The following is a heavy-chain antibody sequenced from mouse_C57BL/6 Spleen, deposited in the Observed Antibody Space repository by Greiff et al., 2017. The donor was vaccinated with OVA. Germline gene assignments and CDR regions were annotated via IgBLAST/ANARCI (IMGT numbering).Heavy chain of an antibody. Sequence: QVQLQQPGAELVKPGASVKLSCKASGYTFTSYWMHWVKQRPGRGLEWIGRIDPNSGGTKYNEKFKGKATLTADKSSSTAYMELRSLTSEDSAVYFCARSQDYDPAMDYWGQGTSVTVSS. J-gene: IGHJ4*01. V-gene: IGHV1-62-3*01. D-gene: IGHD2-4*01. CDR3: ARSQDYDPAMDY. CDR2: IDPNSGGT. CDR1: GYTFTSYW.